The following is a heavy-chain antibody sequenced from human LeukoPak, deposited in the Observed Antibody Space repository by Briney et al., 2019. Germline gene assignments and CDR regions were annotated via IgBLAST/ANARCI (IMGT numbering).Heavy chain of an antibody. V-gene: IGHV3-48*04. CDR2: ISSSSSTI. J-gene: IGHJ1*01. Sequence: GGSLRLSCAASGFTFSSYSMNWVRQAPGKGLEWVSYISSSSSTIYYADSVKGRFTISRDNAKNSLYLQMNSLRAEDTAVYYCARGPLADIVVVVAATEYFQHWGQGTLVTVSS. CDR3: ARGPLADIVVVVAATEYFQH. D-gene: IGHD2-15*01. CDR1: GFTFSSYS.